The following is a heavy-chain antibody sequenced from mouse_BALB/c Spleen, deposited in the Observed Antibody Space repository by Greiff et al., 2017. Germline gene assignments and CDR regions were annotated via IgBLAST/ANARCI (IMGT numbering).Heavy chain of an antibody. V-gene: IGHV5-12-1*01. Sequence: DVMLVESGGGLVKPGGSLKLSCAASGFAFSSYDMSWVRQTPEKRLEWVAYISSGGGSTYYPDTVKGRFTISRDNAKNTLYLQMSSLKSEDTAMYYCARYDEDYYAMDYWGQGTSVTVSS. CDR1: GFAFSSYD. CDR3: ARYDEDYYAMDY. D-gene: IGHD2-14*01. CDR2: ISSGGGST. J-gene: IGHJ4*01.